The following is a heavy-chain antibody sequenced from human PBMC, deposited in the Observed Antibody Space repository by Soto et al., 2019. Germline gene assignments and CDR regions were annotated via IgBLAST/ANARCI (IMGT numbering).Heavy chain of an antibody. D-gene: IGHD1-26*01. CDR1: EFTVSSND. CDR2: IYSGGST. Sequence: XGSLRLSCASSEFTVSSNDMNCVRQAPGKWLECVSTIYSGGSTYYADSVKGRFTISRDNSKNTLYLQMNNLRAEDTAVYYCAGRVGANNYGMDVWGQGTTVNVSS. CDR3: AGRVGANNYGMDV. J-gene: IGHJ6*01. V-gene: IGHV3-53*01.